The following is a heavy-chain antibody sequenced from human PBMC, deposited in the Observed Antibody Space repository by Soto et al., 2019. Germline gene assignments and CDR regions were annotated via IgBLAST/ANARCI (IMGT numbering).Heavy chain of an antibody. CDR2: ISYSGIT. J-gene: IGHJ6*02. CDR1: GGSISSGNYY. V-gene: IGHV4-30-4*01. Sequence: SETLSLTCTVSGGSISSGNYYWSWIRQPPGKGLEWIGYISYSGITYYNPSLKSRLTISVDTSKNQFSLKLSSVTAADTAVYYCARRPYYYYGMDVWGQGTTVTVSS. CDR3: ARRPYYYYGMDV.